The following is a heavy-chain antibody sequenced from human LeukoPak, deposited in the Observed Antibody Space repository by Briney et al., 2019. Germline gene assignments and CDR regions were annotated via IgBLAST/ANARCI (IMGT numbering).Heavy chain of an antibody. V-gene: IGHV3-7*01. J-gene: IGHJ4*02. Sequence: LEWVANINQDGSARYSVDSVKGRFTISRDNAKNSLYLQMNSLRAEDTAVYYCASKQGDYWGQGTLVTVSS. CDR3: ASKQGDY. CDR2: INQDGSAR.